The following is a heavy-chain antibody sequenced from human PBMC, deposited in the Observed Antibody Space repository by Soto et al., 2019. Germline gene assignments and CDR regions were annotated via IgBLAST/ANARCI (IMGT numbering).Heavy chain of an antibody. CDR1: GYTFTSYY. V-gene: IGHV1-46*01. Sequence: GASVKVSCKASGYTFTSYYMHWVRQAPGQGLEWMRIINPSGSSTSYAQKFQGRVTMTRDTSTSTVNMELSSLRSEDTAVYYCARVSSWSCFDYWGQGTLVTVSS. CDR3: ARVSSWSCFDY. D-gene: IGHD6-13*01. CDR2: INPSGSST. J-gene: IGHJ4*02.